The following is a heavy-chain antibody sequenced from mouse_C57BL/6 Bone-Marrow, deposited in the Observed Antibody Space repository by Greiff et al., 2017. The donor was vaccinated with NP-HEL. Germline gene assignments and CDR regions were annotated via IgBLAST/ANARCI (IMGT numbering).Heavy chain of an antibody. CDR3: ARRGRGNYWYFDV. V-gene: IGHV1-55*01. CDR2: IYPGSGST. D-gene: IGHD1-1*01. CDR1: GYTFTSYW. Sequence: VQLQQSGAELVKPGASVKMSCKASGYTFTSYWITWVKQRPGQGLEWIGDIYPGSGSTNYNEKFKSKATLTVDTSSSTAYMQLSSLTSEDSAVYYCARRGRGNYWYFDVWGTGTTVTVSS. J-gene: IGHJ1*03.